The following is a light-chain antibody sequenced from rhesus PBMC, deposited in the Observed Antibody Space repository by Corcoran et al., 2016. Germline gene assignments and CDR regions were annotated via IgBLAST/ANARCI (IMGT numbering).Light chain of an antibody. CDR3: HHGYGMPPT. CDR1: QGISNI. J-gene: IGKJ1*01. V-gene: IGKV1S15*01. Sequence: DIQMTQSPSSLSASVGDTVTITCRASQGISNILAWYQQKPGKTPNLLIYYASTLKRGVPSRFSGSGSGTDVPLTISSLQPEDFTTYYCHHGYGMPPTFGQGTKVESK. CDR2: YAS.